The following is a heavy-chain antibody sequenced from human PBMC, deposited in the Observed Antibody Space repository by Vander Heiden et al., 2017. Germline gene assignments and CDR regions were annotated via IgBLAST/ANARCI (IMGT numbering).Heavy chain of an antibody. CDR1: GFTFSSYW. V-gene: IGHV3-74*01. J-gene: IGHJ4*02. CDR3: ARAGSDWKIDY. Sequence: EVQLVESGGGLVQPGGSLRLSCAASGFTFSSYWMHWVRQGPGKGLVWVSLIYGDGSGTNSADSVKGRFTISRDNAQNTLYLQMNSLRAEDTAVYYCARAGSDWKIDYWGQGTLVTVSS. D-gene: IGHD6-19*01. CDR2: IYGDGSGT.